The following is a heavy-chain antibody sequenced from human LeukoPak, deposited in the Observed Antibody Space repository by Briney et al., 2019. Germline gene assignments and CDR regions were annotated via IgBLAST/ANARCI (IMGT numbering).Heavy chain of an antibody. CDR3: ARQGAAGKYYYYYMDV. Sequence: KVSCKASGYTFTSYGISWVRQMPGQGLEWMGIIYPDDSNTIYGPSFQGQVTISADKSINTAYLEWSSLKASDTAIYYCARQGAAGKYYYYYMDVWGKGTTVTVSS. CDR1: GYTFTSYG. D-gene: IGHD6-13*01. J-gene: IGHJ6*03. CDR2: IYPDDSNT. V-gene: IGHV5-51*01.